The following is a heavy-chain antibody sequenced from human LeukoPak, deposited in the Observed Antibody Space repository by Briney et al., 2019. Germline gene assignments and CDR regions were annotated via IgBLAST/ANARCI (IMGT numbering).Heavy chain of an antibody. Sequence: PGGSLRLSCAAPGFTFSDYYMSWIRHAPGKGLEWGSYISSSGSTIYYADSVKGRLTISRDNAKNSLYLQINSLRAEDTAVYYCAREKVYGSGSYYNIWGQGTVVTVSS. CDR3: AREKVYGSGSYYNI. CDR2: ISSSGSTI. D-gene: IGHD3-10*01. V-gene: IGHV3-11*04. J-gene: IGHJ4*02. CDR1: GFTFSDYY.